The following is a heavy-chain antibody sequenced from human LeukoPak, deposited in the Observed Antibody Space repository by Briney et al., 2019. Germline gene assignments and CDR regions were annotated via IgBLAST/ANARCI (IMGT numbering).Heavy chain of an antibody. J-gene: IGHJ6*03. CDR2: IILGGSI. V-gene: IGHV4-34*12. CDR3: ARQLYVSGSYYAPMDV. Sequence: SETLSLTCAVYGDSFSGHYWTWIRQPPGKGLEWIGEIILGGSINRNPSLKSRVTISVDTSKNQFSLNLNSVTAADTAVYFCARQLYVSGSYYAPMDVWGKGTTVTISS. D-gene: IGHD3-10*01. CDR1: GDSFSGHY.